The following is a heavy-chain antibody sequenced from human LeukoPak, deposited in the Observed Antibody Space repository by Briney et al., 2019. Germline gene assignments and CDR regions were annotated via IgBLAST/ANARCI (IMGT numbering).Heavy chain of an antibody. CDR2: ISWNRGSI. CDR3: AKDRFAGYYYGMDV. Sequence: GRSLRLSCAASGFTFDDYAMHWVRQAPGKGLEWVSGISWNRGSIAYADSVKGRFTISRDNAKNSLYLQMNSLRAEDTALYYCAKDRFAGYYYGMDVWGQGTTVTVSS. V-gene: IGHV3-9*01. CDR1: GFTFDDYA. J-gene: IGHJ6*02. D-gene: IGHD3-10*01.